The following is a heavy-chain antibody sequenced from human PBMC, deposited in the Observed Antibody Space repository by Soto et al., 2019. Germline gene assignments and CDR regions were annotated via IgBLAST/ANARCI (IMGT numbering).Heavy chain of an antibody. J-gene: IGHJ4*02. CDR1: GGSISSGDYY. D-gene: IGHD3-10*01. V-gene: IGHV4-30-4*01. CDR3: ASRKSYHYFDY. Sequence: SETLSLTCTVSGGSISSGDYYWSWIRQPPGKGLEWIGYIYYSGSTYYNPSLKSRVTISVDTSKNQFSLKLSSVTAADTAVYYCASRKSYHYFDYWGEGTLVTLSS. CDR2: IYYSGST.